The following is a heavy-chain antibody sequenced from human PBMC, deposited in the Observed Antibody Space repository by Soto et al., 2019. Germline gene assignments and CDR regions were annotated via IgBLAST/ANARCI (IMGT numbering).Heavy chain of an antibody. Sequence: PSETLSLTCTVSGGSISSYYWSWIRQPPGKGLEWIGYIYYSGSTNYNPSLKSRVTISVDTSKNQFSLKLSSVTAADTAVYYCARVMAYCSGGSCFDYWGQGTLVTVSS. J-gene: IGHJ4*02. V-gene: IGHV4-59*01. CDR3: ARVMAYCSGGSCFDY. CDR2: IYYSGST. D-gene: IGHD2-15*01. CDR1: GGSISSYY.